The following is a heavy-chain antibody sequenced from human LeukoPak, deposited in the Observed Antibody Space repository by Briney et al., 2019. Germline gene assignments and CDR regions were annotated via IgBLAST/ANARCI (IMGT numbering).Heavy chain of an antibody. CDR3: ARVSPFDY. J-gene: IGHJ4*02. CDR1: GFTFSYYG. CDR2: IVYDGRNQ. Sequence: GKSLRLSCAASGFTFSYYGIHWVRQVPGKGLEWVAGIVYDGRNQFYADPVKGRFTISRDNSKNTLFLQMNSLRAEDTAVYYCARVSPFDYWGQGTQVTVSS. V-gene: IGHV3-30*03.